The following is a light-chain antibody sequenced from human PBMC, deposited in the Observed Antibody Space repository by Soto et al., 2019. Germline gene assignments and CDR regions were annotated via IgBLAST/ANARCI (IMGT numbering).Light chain of an antibody. V-gene: IGKV3-20*01. J-gene: IGKJ1*01. CDR3: QQYGSSPWT. CDR1: QTVSTY. CDR2: GAS. Sequence: EIVLTQSPAILSLSPGERATLSCRTNQTVSTYLAWYQHKTGQAPRLLIYGASSRATGIPDRFSGSGSGTDFTLTISRLEPEDFAVYYCQQYGSSPWTFGQGTKVDI.